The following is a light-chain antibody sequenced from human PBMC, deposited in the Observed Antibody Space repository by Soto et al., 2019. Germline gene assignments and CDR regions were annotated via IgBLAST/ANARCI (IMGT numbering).Light chain of an antibody. CDR1: QSVSSN. J-gene: IGKJ1*01. Sequence: EIVMAQSPATLSVSPGGRATLSCRASQSVSSNLAWYQQKPGQAPRFLIYGASTRATGIPARFSGSGSGTEFTLTISSLQSEDFAVYYCQQYNNWPQTFGQGTKVDIK. V-gene: IGKV3-15*01. CDR2: GAS. CDR3: QQYNNWPQT.